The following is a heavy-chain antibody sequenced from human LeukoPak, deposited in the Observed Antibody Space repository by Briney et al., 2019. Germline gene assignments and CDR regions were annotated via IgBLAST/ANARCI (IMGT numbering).Heavy chain of an antibody. D-gene: IGHD2-15*01. CDR3: ARARGYCSGGSCYYCYYGMDV. CDR1: GFTFSSYS. Sequence: GGSLRLSCAASGFTFSSYSMNWVRQAPGKGLEWVSSISSSSSYIYYADSVKGRFTISRDNAKNSLYLQMNSLRAEDTAVYYCARARGYCSGGSCYYCYYGMDVWGQGTTVTVSS. CDR2: ISSSSSYI. J-gene: IGHJ6*02. V-gene: IGHV3-21*01.